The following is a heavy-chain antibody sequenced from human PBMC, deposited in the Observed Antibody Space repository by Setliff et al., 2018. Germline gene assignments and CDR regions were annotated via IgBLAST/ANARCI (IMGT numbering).Heavy chain of an antibody. CDR2: ILTTGST. J-gene: IGHJ4*02. Sequence: PSETLSLTCGVSGASISDSYWSWIRQPPGKGLEWIGHILTTGSTNYNPSLKSRVTISGDTSKNQFSLKLTSVTAADTAVYFCARSLGSGSYYNSRPFYSDYWGQGTLVTVSS. D-gene: IGHD3-10*01. CDR3: ARSLGSGSYYNSRPFYSDY. CDR1: GASISDSY. V-gene: IGHV4-4*08.